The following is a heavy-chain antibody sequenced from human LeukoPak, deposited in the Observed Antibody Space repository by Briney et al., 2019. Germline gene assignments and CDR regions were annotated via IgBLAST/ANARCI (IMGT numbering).Heavy chain of an antibody. Sequence: GGSLRLSCAASGFTFSDSYMSWIRQAPGKGLEWISYISPSSTSIYYADSVKGRFTISRDNAEKSLYLQMNSLRAEDTAVYYCARDAASGNNWFDPWGQGTLVTVSS. CDR2: ISPSSTSI. CDR3: ARDAASGNNWFDP. CDR1: GFTFSDSY. V-gene: IGHV3-11*04. J-gene: IGHJ5*02. D-gene: IGHD2-15*01.